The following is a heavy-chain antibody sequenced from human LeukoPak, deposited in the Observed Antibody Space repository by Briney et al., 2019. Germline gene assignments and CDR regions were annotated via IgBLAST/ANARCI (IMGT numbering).Heavy chain of an antibody. V-gene: IGHV1-18*01. J-gene: IGHJ6*04. CDR2: ISAYNGNT. CDR3: ARDRRGRAVANPYYYNGMDV. D-gene: IGHD6-19*01. CDR1: GYIFTSYG. Sequence: ASVNVSCTASGYIFTSYGLSWVRQAPGQGLEWMGWISAYNGNTRYAQKFQGRVTMTTDTSTRTAYMEMRSLRSDDTAVYYCARDRRGRAVANPYYYNGMDVWGEGTTVTVSS.